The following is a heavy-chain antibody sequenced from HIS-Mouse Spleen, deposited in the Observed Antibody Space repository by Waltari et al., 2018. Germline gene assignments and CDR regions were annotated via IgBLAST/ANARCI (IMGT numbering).Heavy chain of an antibody. D-gene: IGHD3-3*01. J-gene: IGHJ3*02. CDR1: GGSSSSYY. V-gene: IGHV4-4*07. CDR2: IYTSGSP. CDR3: ARDFHDFWSGYYGGDKKHDAFDI. Sequence: QVQLQESGPGLVKPSETLSLPCTVSGGSSSSYYWSWIRQSAGKGLEWIGRIYTSGSPNYNPSLKSRVTMSVDTSKNQFSLKLSSVTAADTAVYYCARDFHDFWSGYYGGDKKHDAFDIWGQGTMVTVSS.